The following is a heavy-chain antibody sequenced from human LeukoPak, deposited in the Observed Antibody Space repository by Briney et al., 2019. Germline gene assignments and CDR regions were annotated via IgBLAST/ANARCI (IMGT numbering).Heavy chain of an antibody. CDR1: GFTFSSYW. CDR2: INSDGSST. CDR3: ARGPGYCSGGSCIYFDY. Sequence: AGGSLRLSCVASGFTFSSYWMHWVRQAPGKGLVWVSRINSDGSSTSYADSVKGRFTISRDNAKNTLYLQMNSLRAEDTAVYYCARGPGYCSGGSCIYFDYWGQGTLVTVSS. D-gene: IGHD2-15*01. V-gene: IGHV3-74*01. J-gene: IGHJ4*02.